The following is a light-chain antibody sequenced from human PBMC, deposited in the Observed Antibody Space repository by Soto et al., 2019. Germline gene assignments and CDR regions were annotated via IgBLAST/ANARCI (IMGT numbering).Light chain of an antibody. CDR3: QQSYSTPH. Sequence: DIPMTQSPSSLSASVGDSVTITCRASQSISSYFNWYQQKPGNAPKLLIYAASSLQSGVPSRFSGSGSGTDFTITISSLQPEDFATYYCQQSYSTPHFGQGTKLEIK. CDR2: AAS. V-gene: IGKV1-39*01. CDR1: QSISSY. J-gene: IGKJ2*01.